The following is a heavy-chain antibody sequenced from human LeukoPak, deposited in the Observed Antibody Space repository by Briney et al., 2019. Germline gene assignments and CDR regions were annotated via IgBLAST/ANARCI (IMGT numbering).Heavy chain of an antibody. V-gene: IGHV3-7*01. CDR1: GFTFSSYW. J-gene: IGHJ4*02. CDR3: TREKQLWFRIAVAGREYYFDH. D-gene: IGHD6-19*01. Sequence: GGSLRLSCAASGFTFSSYWMSWVRQAPGKGLEWVANIKQDGSEKYYVDSVKDRFTISRDNAKNSLYLQMNSLRAEDTAVYYCTREKQLWFRIAVAGREYYFDHWGQGTLVTVSS. CDR2: IKQDGSEK.